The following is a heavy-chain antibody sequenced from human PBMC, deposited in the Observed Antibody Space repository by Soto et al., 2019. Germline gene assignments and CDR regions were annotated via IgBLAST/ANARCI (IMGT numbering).Heavy chain of an antibody. CDR1: GGSISPSY. CDR3: DRWQVVPAQH. V-gene: IGHV4-59*12. CDR2: IYYTGNT. J-gene: IGHJ4*02. Sequence: SETLSLTCTVSGGSISPSYWNWVRQPPGKRTEWIGCIYYTGNTHYNRSLKSRVTISRDTSKNQFSLKLSSVTAADTDVYYCDRWQVVPAQHWGQGTLVTVSS. D-gene: IGHD2-15*01.